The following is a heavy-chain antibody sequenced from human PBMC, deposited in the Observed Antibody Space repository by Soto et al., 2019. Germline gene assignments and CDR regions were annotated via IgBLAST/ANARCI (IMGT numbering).Heavy chain of an antibody. Sequence: PSETLSLTCSVSGGSISSSSHYWGWIRQPPGKGLEWIGSIYYSGSTYYTPSLRSRVTISVDTSKNLFSLKLRSVTAADTAVYYCARGPSPWDFDYWGQGTLVTVSS. CDR3: ARGPSPWDFDY. CDR2: IYYSGST. V-gene: IGHV4-39*01. J-gene: IGHJ4*02. D-gene: IGHD3-16*01. CDR1: GGSISSSSHY.